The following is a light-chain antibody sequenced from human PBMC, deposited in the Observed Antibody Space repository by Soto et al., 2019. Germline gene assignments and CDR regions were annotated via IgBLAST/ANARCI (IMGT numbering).Light chain of an antibody. CDR1: QTVRTNY. CDR3: QQYSDSPLT. V-gene: IGKV3-20*01. Sequence: EIVLTQSPGTLSLSPGERATLSCRASQTVRTNYLDWFQHKPGQAPRLLIYGASSRATGIPDMFSGSGSGTDFTLTINRLEPEDFAVYFCQQYSDSPLTFGGGTKVEIK. J-gene: IGKJ4*01. CDR2: GAS.